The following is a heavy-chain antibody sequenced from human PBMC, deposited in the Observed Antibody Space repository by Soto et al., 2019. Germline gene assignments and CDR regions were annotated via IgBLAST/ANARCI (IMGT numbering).Heavy chain of an antibody. D-gene: IGHD6-19*01. CDR3: ARDRSGWYDF. Sequence: SVKVSCKTSCYPFSSNPLSWVRRAPGQGLEWMGWISPHNGNAKYAQKFQDRVTMAADTAASTVYMELRSLRSDDSAVFYCARDRSGWYDFWGQGTLVTV. CDR1: CYPFSSNP. V-gene: IGHV1-18*01. J-gene: IGHJ4*02. CDR2: ISPHNGNA.